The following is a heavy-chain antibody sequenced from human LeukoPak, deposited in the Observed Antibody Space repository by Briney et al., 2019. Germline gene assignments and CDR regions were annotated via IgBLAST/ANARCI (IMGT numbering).Heavy chain of an antibody. V-gene: IGHV3-23*01. J-gene: IGHJ4*02. Sequence: PGGSLRLSCAAPGFTFSSYAMSWVRQAPGKGLEWVSAISGSGGSTYYADSVTGRFTISRDNSKNTLYLQMNSLRAEDTAVYYCAKDPFSSSWYVVDYWGQGTLVTVSS. CDR2: ISGSGGST. D-gene: IGHD6-13*01. CDR3: AKDPFSSSWYVVDY. CDR1: GFTFSSYA.